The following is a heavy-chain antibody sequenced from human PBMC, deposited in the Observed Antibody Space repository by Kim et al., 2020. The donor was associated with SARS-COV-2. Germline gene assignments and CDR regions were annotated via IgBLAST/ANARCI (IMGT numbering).Heavy chain of an antibody. Sequence: GGSLRLSCAASGFTFSSYSMNWVRQAPGKGLEWVSYISSSSSTIYYADSVKGRFTISRDNAKNSLYLQMNSLRDEDTAVYYCARERNPRGSGSYYIESYYYYYMDVWGKGTTVTVSS. CDR1: GFTFSSYS. CDR3: ARERNPRGSGSYYIESYYYYYMDV. V-gene: IGHV3-48*02. J-gene: IGHJ6*03. CDR2: ISSSSSTI. D-gene: IGHD3-10*01.